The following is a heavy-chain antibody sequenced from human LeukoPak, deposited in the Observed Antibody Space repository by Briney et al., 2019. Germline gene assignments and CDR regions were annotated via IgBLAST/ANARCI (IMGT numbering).Heavy chain of an antibody. CDR3: AREEVTMIVVGYGDAFDI. Sequence: SETLSLTCTVSGGSISSSSYYWGWIRQPPGKGLEWIGSIYYSGSTYYNPSLKSRVTISVDTSKNQFSLKLSSVTAADTAVYYCAREEVTMIVVGYGDAFDIWGQGTMVTVSS. CDR1: GGSISSSSYY. CDR2: IYYSGST. J-gene: IGHJ3*02. V-gene: IGHV4-39*07. D-gene: IGHD3-22*01.